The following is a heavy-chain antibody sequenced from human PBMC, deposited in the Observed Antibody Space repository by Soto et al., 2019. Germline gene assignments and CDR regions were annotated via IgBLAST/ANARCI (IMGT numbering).Heavy chain of an antibody. CDR2: ISAYNGNT. Sequence: QVQLVQSGAEVKKPGASVKVSCKASGYTFTSYGISWVRQAPGQGLEWMGWISAYNGNTNYAQKLQGRVTMTTDTSTSPAYMELRSLRSDDTAVYCCARDLGDSGDGYSHGWFDPWGQGTLVTVSS. J-gene: IGHJ5*02. CDR1: GYTFTSYG. V-gene: IGHV1-18*01. D-gene: IGHD3-10*01. CDR3: ARDLGDSGDGYSHGWFDP.